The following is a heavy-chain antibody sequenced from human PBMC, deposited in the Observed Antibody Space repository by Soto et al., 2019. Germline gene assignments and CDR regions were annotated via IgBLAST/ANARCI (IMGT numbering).Heavy chain of an antibody. V-gene: IGHV4-61*01. Sequence: SETLSLTCTVSGGSVSSGSYYWSWIRQPPGKGLEWIGYINYSGGTSFNSSLKSRVTISIDTSKNQFSLKLSSVTAADTAVYYCSSRYCINGICYFDYWGQGARVTVSS. CDR2: INYSGGT. CDR3: SSRYCINGICYFDY. J-gene: IGHJ4*02. CDR1: GGSVSSGSYY. D-gene: IGHD2-8*01.